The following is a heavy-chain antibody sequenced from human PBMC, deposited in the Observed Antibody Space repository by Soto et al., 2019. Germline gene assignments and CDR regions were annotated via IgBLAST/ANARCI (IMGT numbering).Heavy chain of an antibody. CDR3: AHVYGGYDNFDY. V-gene: IGHV2-5*02. CDR1: GFSLSTSGVG. Sequence: QITLKESGPTLVKPTQTLTLTCTFSGFSLSTSGVGVGWIRQPPGKALEWLALIYWDDDKRYSPSLKSRLSITKDTSKNQVVLTMTNMDPVDTATYYCAHVYGGYDNFDYWGQGTLVTVSS. CDR2: IYWDDDK. J-gene: IGHJ4*02. D-gene: IGHD5-12*01.